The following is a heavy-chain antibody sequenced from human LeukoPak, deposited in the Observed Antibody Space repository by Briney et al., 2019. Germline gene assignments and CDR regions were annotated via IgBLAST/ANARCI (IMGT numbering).Heavy chain of an antibody. CDR3: ARGRANWFDP. CDR1: GGSISSYY. J-gene: IGHJ5*02. V-gene: IGHV4-59*01. Sequence: SETLSLTCTVSGGSISSYYWSWIRQPPGKGLEWFGYIYYSGSTNYNPSLKSRVTISVDTSKNQFSLKLSSVTAADTAVYYCARGRANWFDPWGQGTLVTVSS. CDR2: IYYSGST.